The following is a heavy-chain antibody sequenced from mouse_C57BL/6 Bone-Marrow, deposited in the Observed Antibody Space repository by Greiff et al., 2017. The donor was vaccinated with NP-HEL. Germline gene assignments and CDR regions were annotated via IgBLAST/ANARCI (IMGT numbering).Heavy chain of an antibody. Sequence: EVQVVESGGDLVKPGGSLKLSCAASGFTFSSYGMSWVRQTPDKRLEWVATISSGGSYTYYPDSVKGRFTISRDNAKNTLYLQMSSLKSEDTAMYYCARRDTIVTSYAMDYWGQGTSVTVSS. J-gene: IGHJ4*01. CDR1: GFTFSSYG. V-gene: IGHV5-6*01. CDR3: ARRDTIVTSYAMDY. CDR2: ISSGGSYT. D-gene: IGHD2-5*01.